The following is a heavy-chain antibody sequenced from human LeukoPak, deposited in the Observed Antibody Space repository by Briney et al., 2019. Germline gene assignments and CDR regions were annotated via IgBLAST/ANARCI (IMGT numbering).Heavy chain of an antibody. J-gene: IGHJ4*02. CDR1: GYTFTGYY. CDR3: ARDPNIAAAL. Sequence: VASVKVSCKASGYTFTGYYMHWVRQCPGQGLEWMGWINPNSGGTNYAQKFQGRVTMTRDTSISTAYMELSRLRSDDTAVYYWARDPNIAAALWGQGTLVTVSS. D-gene: IGHD6-13*01. V-gene: IGHV1-2*02. CDR2: INPNSGGT.